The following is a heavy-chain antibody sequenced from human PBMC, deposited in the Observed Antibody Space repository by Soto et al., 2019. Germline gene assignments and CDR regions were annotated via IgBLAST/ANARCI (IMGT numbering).Heavy chain of an antibody. J-gene: IGHJ4*02. V-gene: IGHV1-69*13. D-gene: IGHD3-10*01. CDR1: GGTFSSYA. CDR2: IIPIFGTA. CDR3: ARTAPGFGTYYFDY. Sequence: PVKVRCKASGGTFSSYAISWVRQAPGQGLEWMGGIIPIFGTANYAQKFQGRVTITADESTSTAYMELSSLRSEDTAVYYCARTAPGFGTYYFDYWGQGTLVTVSS.